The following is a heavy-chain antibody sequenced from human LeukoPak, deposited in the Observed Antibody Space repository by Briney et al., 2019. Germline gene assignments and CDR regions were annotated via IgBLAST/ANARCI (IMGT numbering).Heavy chain of an antibody. CDR1: GGTFSSYA. J-gene: IGHJ4*02. D-gene: IGHD5-18*01. Sequence: EASVKVSCKASGGTFSSYAITWVRQPPGQGLEWMGGIIPIFGTANYAQKFQGRVTITADESTSTAYMELSSLRSEDTAVYYCAISTKRGYSYGFDYWGQGTLVTVSS. CDR3: AISTKRGYSYGFDY. V-gene: IGHV1-69*13. CDR2: IIPIFGTA.